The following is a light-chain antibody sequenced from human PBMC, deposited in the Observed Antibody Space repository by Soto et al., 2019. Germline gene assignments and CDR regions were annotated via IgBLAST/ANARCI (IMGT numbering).Light chain of an antibody. Sequence: DIVMTQSPDSLAVSLGERATINCKSSQSVLYSSNNKNYLAWYQQKPGQPPKLLIYWASPRESGVPDRSSGSGSGTDFTLTISSLPAEDVAVYDCQQSYSTPRTFGQGTKVESK. CDR1: QSVLYSSNNKNY. CDR3: QQSYSTPRT. V-gene: IGKV4-1*01. J-gene: IGKJ1*01. CDR2: WAS.